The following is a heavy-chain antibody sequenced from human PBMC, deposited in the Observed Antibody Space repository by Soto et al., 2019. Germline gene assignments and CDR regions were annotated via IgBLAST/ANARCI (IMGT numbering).Heavy chain of an antibody. CDR1: GFTFSSYG. CDR3: ARDRGSYLFDY. Sequence: QVQLVESGGGVVQPGRSLRLSCAASGFTFSSYGMHWVRQAPGKGLEWVAVIWYDGSNKYYADSVKGRFTISRDNSKNTLYLQMTSLRAEDTAVYYCARDRGSYLFDYWGQGNLVTVSS. D-gene: IGHD1-26*01. J-gene: IGHJ4*02. CDR2: IWYDGSNK. V-gene: IGHV3-33*01.